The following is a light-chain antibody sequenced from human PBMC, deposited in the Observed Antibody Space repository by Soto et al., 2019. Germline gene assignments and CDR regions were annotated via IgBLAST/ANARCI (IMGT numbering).Light chain of an antibody. CDR2: TSS. Sequence: DIQMTQSPSSLSASVGDRVTITCRASQTINTYLNWYQQKPGKAPSLLFYTSSNLQSGVPSRFSGSGSGTDFTLTISSLQPEDSATYYCQQSYNFPRTFGQGTKVEFK. CDR1: QTINTY. V-gene: IGKV1-39*01. J-gene: IGKJ1*01. CDR3: QQSYNFPRT.